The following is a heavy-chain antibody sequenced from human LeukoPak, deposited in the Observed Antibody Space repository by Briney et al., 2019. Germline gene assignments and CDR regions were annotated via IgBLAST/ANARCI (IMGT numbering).Heavy chain of an antibody. CDR3: AKAGIP. CDR2: IRYDGSNK. D-gene: IGHD3-10*01. V-gene: IGHV3-30*02. Sequence: GGSLRLSCSASGFTFTTYGMNWVRQAPGKGLEWVAFIRYDGSNKYYADSVKGRFTISRDNSKNTLYLQMNSLRAEDTAVYYCAKAGIPWGQGTLVTVSS. J-gene: IGHJ5*02. CDR1: GFTFTTYG.